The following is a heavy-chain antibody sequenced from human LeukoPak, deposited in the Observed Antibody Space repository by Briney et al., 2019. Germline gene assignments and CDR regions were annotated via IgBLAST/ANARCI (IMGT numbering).Heavy chain of an antibody. CDR1: GFTFSYYG. CDR2: ISYDGSNQ. Sequence: GGSLRLSCAASGFTFSYYGLHWVRQVPGKGLEWVAVISYDGSNQNYADSVKGRFTISRDNSKNTVYLQMNSLRADDPAVYYCAKDRVVRGVSPFDHWGQGTLVTVSS. V-gene: IGHV3-30*18. D-gene: IGHD3-10*01. J-gene: IGHJ4*02. CDR3: AKDRVVRGVSPFDH.